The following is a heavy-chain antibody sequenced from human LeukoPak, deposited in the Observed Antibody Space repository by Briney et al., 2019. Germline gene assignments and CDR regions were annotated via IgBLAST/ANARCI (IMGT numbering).Heavy chain of an antibody. CDR3: AKDAQYYYGSGTYFDY. V-gene: IGHV3-53*01. CDR2: IYSGGST. CDR1: GFTVSSNY. D-gene: IGHD3-10*01. Sequence: GGSLRLSCAASGFTVSSNYMSWVRQAPGKGLEWVSVIYSGGSTYYADSVKGRFTISRDNSKNTLYLQMNSLRAEDTAVYYCAKDAQYYYGSGTYFDYWGQGTLVTVSS. J-gene: IGHJ4*02.